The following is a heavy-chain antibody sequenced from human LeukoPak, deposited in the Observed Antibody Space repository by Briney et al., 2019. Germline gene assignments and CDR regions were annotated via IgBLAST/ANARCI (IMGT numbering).Heavy chain of an antibody. V-gene: IGHV1-2*02. Sequence: ASVKVSCKASGYTFTGYYMHWVRQAPGQGLEWMGWINPNSGGTNYAQKFQGRVTMTRDTSISTAYMELSSLRSGDTAVYYCARGSPSYAQWHFDLWGRGTLVTVSS. CDR1: GYTFTGYY. J-gene: IGHJ2*01. CDR3: ARGSPSYAQWHFDL. CDR2: INPNSGGT. D-gene: IGHD2/OR15-2a*01.